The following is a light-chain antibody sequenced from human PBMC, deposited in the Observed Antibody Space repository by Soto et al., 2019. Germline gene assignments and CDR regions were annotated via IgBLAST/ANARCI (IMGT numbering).Light chain of an antibody. J-gene: IGKJ1*01. V-gene: IGKV3-15*01. CDR1: QSVSVN. Sequence: EIVMTQSPATLSASPGERATLFCRASQSVSVNLAWYQQKPGQAPRLLIYGASTRATGVPARFSGSGSGTDFTLTINSLQSEDFAVYYCQHYNNRPPWTFGQGTKVEIK. CDR2: GAS. CDR3: QHYNNRPPWT.